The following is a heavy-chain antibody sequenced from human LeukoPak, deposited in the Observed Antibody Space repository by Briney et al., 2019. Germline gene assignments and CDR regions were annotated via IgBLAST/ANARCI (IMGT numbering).Heavy chain of an antibody. D-gene: IGHD5-24*01. CDR1: GYTLTELS. Sequence: EASVKVSCKVSGYTLTELSMHWVRQAPGKGLEWMGGFDPEDGETIYAQKFQGRVTMTEDTSTDTAYMELSSLRSDDTAVYYCARDREMATIRGAFDIWGQGTMVTVSS. J-gene: IGHJ3*02. CDR3: ARDREMATIRGAFDI. V-gene: IGHV1-24*01. CDR2: FDPEDGET.